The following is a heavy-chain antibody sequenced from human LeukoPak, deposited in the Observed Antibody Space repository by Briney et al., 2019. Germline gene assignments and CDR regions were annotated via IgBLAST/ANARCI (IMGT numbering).Heavy chain of an antibody. J-gene: IGHJ4*02. CDR1: GFTVSSNY. CDR2: IYSGGST. CDR3: ARSSRGDSSGYYPRYFDY. D-gene: IGHD3-22*01. Sequence: GGSLRLSCAASGFTVSSNYMSWVRQAPGKGLEWVSVIYSGGSTYYADSVKGRFTISRDNSKNTLYLQMNSLRAEDTAVYYCARSSRGDSSGYYPRYFDYWGQGTLVTVSS. V-gene: IGHV3-66*02.